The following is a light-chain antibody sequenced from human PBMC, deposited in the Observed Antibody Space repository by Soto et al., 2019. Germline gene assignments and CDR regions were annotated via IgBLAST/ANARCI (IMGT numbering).Light chain of an antibody. Sequence: QSVLTQSPSASATPGQRVVISCSGSNSNIGGHTVNWYRQVPGTAPKLLIYGNHKRPSGVSDRFSASKSGTSASLAISGLQSEDEADYYCAAWDDSLNGLVVFGGGTQLTVL. J-gene: IGLJ2*01. V-gene: IGLV1-44*01. CDR2: GNH. CDR3: AAWDDSLNGLVV. CDR1: NSNIGGHT.